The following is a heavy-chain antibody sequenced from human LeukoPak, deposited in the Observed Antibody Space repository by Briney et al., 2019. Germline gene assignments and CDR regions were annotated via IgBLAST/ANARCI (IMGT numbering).Heavy chain of an antibody. CDR3: ARGLVEIDY. D-gene: IGHD2-2*01. CDR2: MNPNSGNT. Sequence: ASVKVSCKASGYTFTGYYMHWVRQAPGQGLEWMGWMNPNSGNTGYAQKFQGRVTMTRNTSISTAYMELSSLRSEDTAVYYCARGLVEIDYWGQGTLVTVSS. J-gene: IGHJ4*02. V-gene: IGHV1-8*02. CDR1: GYTFTGYY.